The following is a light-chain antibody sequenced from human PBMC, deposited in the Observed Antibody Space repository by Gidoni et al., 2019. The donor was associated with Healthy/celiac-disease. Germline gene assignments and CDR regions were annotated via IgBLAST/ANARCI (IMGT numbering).Light chain of an antibody. CDR1: QSISSY. V-gene: IGKV1-39*01. J-gene: IGKJ1*01. CDR2: AAS. Sequence: DLQMTQSPASLSASVGDRVTITCRASQSISSYLNWYQQKPGKAPKLLINAASSLQSGVPSRGSGSGSGTDFTLTISSLQPEDFATYYCQQSYSTPPWTFGQGTKVEIK. CDR3: QQSYSTPPWT.